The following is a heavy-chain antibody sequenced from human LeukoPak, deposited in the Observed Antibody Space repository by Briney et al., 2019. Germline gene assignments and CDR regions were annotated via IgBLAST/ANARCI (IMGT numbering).Heavy chain of an antibody. J-gene: IGHJ3*01. D-gene: IGHD1-26*01. CDR1: GFTLVNSA. CDR2: IVVGSGDA. V-gene: IGHV1-58*01. CDR3: AADRHLGATTGFGF. Sequence: SVKVSCKASGFTLVNSAVHWVRQARGQSLEWIGWIVVGSGDARYAQRFQERLTITRDKSTSTAYMELSSLRSEDTAVYYCAADRHLGATTGFGFWGQGTMVTVSS.